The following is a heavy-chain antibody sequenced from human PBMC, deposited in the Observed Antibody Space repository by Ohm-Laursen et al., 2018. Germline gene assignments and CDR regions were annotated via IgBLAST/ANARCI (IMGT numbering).Heavy chain of an antibody. J-gene: IGHJ4*02. Sequence: SLRLSCAASGFTFTNYWMTWVRQAPGKGPEWVSYISTSGSIIYYADSVKGRFTISRDNARNSLYLQMNSLRAEDTAVYYCARDQYDSSFDYWGQGTLVTVSS. CDR3: ARDQYDSSFDY. V-gene: IGHV3-11*01. CDR2: ISTSGSII. CDR1: GFTFTNYW. D-gene: IGHD3-22*01.